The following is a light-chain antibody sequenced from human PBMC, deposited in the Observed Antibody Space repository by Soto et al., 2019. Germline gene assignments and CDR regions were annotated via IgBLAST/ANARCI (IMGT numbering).Light chain of an antibody. V-gene: IGKV3-11*01. CDR3: QQRSNWPRT. J-gene: IGKJ1*01. Sequence: DIVLTHSPSTLSLSRGERATICCMASQSVSSYLAWSQQKPGQAPRLLIYDASNRATGIPARFSGSGSGTDFTLTISSLEPEDFAVYYCQQRSNWPRTFGQGTKV. CDR2: DAS. CDR1: QSVSSY.